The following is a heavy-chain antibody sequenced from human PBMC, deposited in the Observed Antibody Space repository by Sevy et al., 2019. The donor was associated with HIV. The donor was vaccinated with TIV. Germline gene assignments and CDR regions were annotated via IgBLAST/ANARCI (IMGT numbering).Heavy chain of an antibody. CDR1: GYTLTTLS. D-gene: IGHD3-10*01. V-gene: IGHV1-24*01. Sequence: ASVKVSCKVSGYTLTTLSVHWVRLAPGKGLEWMSTFDPEDGETIYAQNLQGRVTMTEDTSTNTAHMELSSLTSDDTAVYYCAVTRFTLVRDLIKAHKYFHGFDVWGPGTTVTVSS. CDR2: FDPEDGET. J-gene: IGHJ6*02. CDR3: AVTRFTLVRDLIKAHKYFHGFDV.